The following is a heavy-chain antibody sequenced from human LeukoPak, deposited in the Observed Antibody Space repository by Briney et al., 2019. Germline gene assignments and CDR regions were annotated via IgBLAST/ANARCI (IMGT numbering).Heavy chain of an antibody. CDR1: GFTFSSYW. V-gene: IGHV3-74*01. J-gene: IGHJ4*02. CDR2: INSDGSST. CDR3: TTLTMIREHEDY. D-gene: IGHD3-10*01. Sequence: GGSLRLSCAASGFTFSSYWMHWVRQAPGKGLVWVSRINSDGSSTTYADSVKGRFTISRDNAKNTLYLQMNSLRAEDTAVYYCTTLTMIREHEDYWGQGTLVTVSS.